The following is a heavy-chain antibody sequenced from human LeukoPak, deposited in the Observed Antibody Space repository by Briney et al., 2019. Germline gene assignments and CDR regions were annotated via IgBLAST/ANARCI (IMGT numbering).Heavy chain of an antibody. J-gene: IGHJ4*02. Sequence: PGGSLRLSCAASGFTFSSYAMSWVRQAPGKGLEWVSAISGSGGSTYYADSVRGRFTISRDNSKNTLYLEMNSLRADDSAVYHCARHPTRNGYNFDYWGQGTLVTVSS. V-gene: IGHV3-23*01. CDR1: GFTFSSYA. CDR2: ISGSGGST. CDR3: ARHPTRNGYNFDY. D-gene: IGHD5-24*01.